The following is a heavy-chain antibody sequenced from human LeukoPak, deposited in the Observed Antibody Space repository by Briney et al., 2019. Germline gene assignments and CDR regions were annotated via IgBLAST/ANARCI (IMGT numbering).Heavy chain of an antibody. CDR3: AKSSYYDASGYYREYYFDY. CDR2: ISGSGGST. J-gene: IGHJ4*02. V-gene: IGHV3-23*01. D-gene: IGHD3-22*01. Sequence: GGSLRHSCVPSGFSFSNYAMSWVRQAPGKGLEWVSSISGSGGSTHYADSVKGRFTISRDKTKNTLYLQMNSLRAEDTAVYYCAKSSYYDASGYYREYYFDYWGQGTLSPSPQ. CDR1: GFSFSNYA.